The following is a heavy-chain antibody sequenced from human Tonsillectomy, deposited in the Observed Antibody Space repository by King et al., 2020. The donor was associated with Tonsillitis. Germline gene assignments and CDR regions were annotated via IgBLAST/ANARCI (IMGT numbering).Heavy chain of an antibody. V-gene: IGHV3-23*04. J-gene: IGHJ4*02. D-gene: IGHD2-15*01. CDR3: AKQIGFCSGGTCSLDY. CDR2: IGGSGGYT. Sequence: VQLVESGGGLVQSGGSLRLSCAASGFTFSDYGMSWVRQAPGKGLEWVSGIGGSGGYTYYADSVEGRFSISRANSKNTLCLQMNSLRAEDTAVYYCAKQIGFCSGGTCSLDYWGQGALVTVSS. CDR1: GFTFSDYG.